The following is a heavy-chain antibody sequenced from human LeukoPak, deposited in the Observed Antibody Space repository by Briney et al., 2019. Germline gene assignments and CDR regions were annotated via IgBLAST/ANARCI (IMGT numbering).Heavy chain of an antibody. CDR1: GFPFSSYG. D-gene: IGHD1-26*01. V-gene: IGHV3-33*01. Sequence: PGGSLRLSCVASGFPFSSYGMHWVRQAPGRGLEWVAVIWYDGSNKYYADSMKGRFTISRDNSKNTLYLQMNNLRAEDTGVYYCARAVGPFDYRGQGTLVTVPS. J-gene: IGHJ4*02. CDR2: IWYDGSNK. CDR3: ARAVGPFDY.